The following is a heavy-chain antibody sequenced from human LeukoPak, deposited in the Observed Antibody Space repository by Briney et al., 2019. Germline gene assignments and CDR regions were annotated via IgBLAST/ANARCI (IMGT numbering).Heavy chain of an antibody. J-gene: IGHJ5*02. V-gene: IGHV1-8*02. CDR1: GYTFTTYG. Sequence: ASVKVSCKASGYTFTTYGINWLRQAPGQGLAWMGWMNPNSGNTGYAQKFQGRVTMTRNTSISTAYMELSSLRSEDTAVYYCATPAERFGEFDPWGQGTLVTVSS. CDR3: ATPAERFGEFDP. D-gene: IGHD3-10*01. CDR2: MNPNSGNT.